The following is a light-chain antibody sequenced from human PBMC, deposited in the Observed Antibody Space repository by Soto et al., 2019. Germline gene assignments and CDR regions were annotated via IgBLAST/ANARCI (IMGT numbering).Light chain of an antibody. CDR1: TSNIGSNP. Sequence: QSVLTQPPSASGTPGQRVTISCSGSTSNIGSNPVHWYQQLPGTAPKLLIHNNNQRPSGVPDRFSGSKSGTSASLAISGLPSEDEDAYYCAAWDDSLNGVIFGGGTKLTVL. CDR3: AAWDDSLNGVI. J-gene: IGLJ2*01. CDR2: NNN. V-gene: IGLV1-44*01.